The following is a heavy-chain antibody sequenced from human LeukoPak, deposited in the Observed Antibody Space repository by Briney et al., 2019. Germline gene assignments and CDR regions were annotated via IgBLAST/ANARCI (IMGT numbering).Heavy chain of an antibody. Sequence: PSGTLSLTCAVSGGSISSSHWWSWVRQPPGKGLEWIGEIYHSGSANYSPSLKSRVTISVDKSKNQFSLKMSSVTAADTAVYYCAREGVPYYDILTGYYPPFDYWGQGTLVTVSS. D-gene: IGHD3-9*01. CDR2: IYHSGSA. CDR1: GGSISSSHW. V-gene: IGHV4-4*02. CDR3: AREGVPYYDILTGYYPPFDY. J-gene: IGHJ4*02.